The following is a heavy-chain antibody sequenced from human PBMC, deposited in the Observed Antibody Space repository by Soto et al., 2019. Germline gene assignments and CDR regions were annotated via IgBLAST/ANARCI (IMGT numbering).Heavy chain of an antibody. CDR2: VYYRGRS. J-gene: IGHJ4*01. Sequence: PSENPYITSTVSGGSVTNSSYYWGWIRQSPGKGLEWIGSVYYRGRSYSKSSVKSRVTISVDTSKNQFSLNLNSVTASDTAVYFCVIQRTTVITQYYFYFWGPVALFIVS. CDR3: VIQRTTVITQYYFYF. V-gene: IGHV4-39*05. D-gene: IGHD4-4*01. CDR1: GGSVTNSSYY.